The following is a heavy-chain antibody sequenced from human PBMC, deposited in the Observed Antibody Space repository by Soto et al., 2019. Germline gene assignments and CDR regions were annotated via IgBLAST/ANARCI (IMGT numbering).Heavy chain of an antibody. D-gene: IGHD2-15*01. CDR1: GGSISSYY. CDR2: IYYSGST. V-gene: IGHV4-59*01. CDR3: ARVSVNCSDGSCYSGDYYYGMDV. J-gene: IGHJ6*02. Sequence: QVQLQESGPGLVKPSETLSLTCTVSGGSISSYYWSWIRQPPGKGLEWIGYIYYSGSTNYNPSLKSRVTISVDTSKNQFSLKLSSVTAADTAVYYCARVSVNCSDGSCYSGDYYYGMDVWGQGTTVTVSS.